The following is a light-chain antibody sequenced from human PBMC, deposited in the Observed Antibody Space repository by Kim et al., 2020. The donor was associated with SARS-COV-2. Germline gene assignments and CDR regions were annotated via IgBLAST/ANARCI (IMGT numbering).Light chain of an antibody. CDR1: QSVSSN. J-gene: IGKJ1*01. V-gene: IGKV3-15*01. CDR3: QQYNNRPPWT. Sequence: EIVMTQSPAPLSVSPGERATLSCRASQSVSSNLAWYQQKPGQAPRLLIYVASTRATGIPARFSGSGSGTEFTLTISSLQSEDFAVYYCQQYNNRPPWTFGQGTKVDIK. CDR2: VAS.